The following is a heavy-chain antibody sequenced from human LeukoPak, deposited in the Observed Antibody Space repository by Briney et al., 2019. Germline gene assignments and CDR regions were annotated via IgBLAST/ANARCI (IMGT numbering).Heavy chain of an antibody. CDR2: IYYSGST. CDR3: AGGRFFWTY. V-gene: IGHV4-59*01. CDR1: TGSINSYY. Sequence: SETLSLTCTVSTGSINSYYWSWIRQPPGKGLEWIGYIYYSGSTNYNSSLKSRVTISVDTSKNQFSLKLNSVAAADTAVYYCAGGRFFWTYWGQGTLVTVSS. D-gene: IGHD3/OR15-3a*01. J-gene: IGHJ4*02.